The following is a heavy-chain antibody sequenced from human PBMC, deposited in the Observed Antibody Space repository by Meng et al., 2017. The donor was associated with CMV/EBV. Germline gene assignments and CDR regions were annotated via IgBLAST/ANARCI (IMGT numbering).Heavy chain of an antibody. J-gene: IGHJ5*02. V-gene: IGHV3-21*01. CDR1: GFTFSSYS. D-gene: IGHD3-22*01. CDR2: ISSSSYI. Sequence: GESLKISCAASGFTFSSYSMNWVRQAPGKGLEWVSSISSSSYIYYADSVKGRFTISRDNAKNSLYPQMNSLRAEDTAVYYCAGPQPAYYDSSAPKSWGQGTLVTVSS. CDR3: AGPQPAYYDSSAPKS.